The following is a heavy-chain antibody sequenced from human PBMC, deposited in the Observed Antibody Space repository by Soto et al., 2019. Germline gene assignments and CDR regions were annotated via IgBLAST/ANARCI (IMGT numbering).Heavy chain of an antibody. D-gene: IGHD6-19*01. J-gene: IGHJ4*02. Sequence: PGESLKISCKGSGYSFTSYWIGWVRQMPGKGLEWMGIIYPGDSDTRYSPSVQGQVTISVDKSITTAYLQWSSLKASDTAMYCCVSFKYGSGWYQPFDDWGQGTLVNVVS. CDR2: IYPGDSDT. CDR3: VSFKYGSGWYQPFDD. V-gene: IGHV5-51*01. CDR1: GYSFTSYW.